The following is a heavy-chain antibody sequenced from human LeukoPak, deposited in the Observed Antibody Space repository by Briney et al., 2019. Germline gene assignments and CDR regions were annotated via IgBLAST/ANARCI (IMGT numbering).Heavy chain of an antibody. CDR1: GYTFTGYY. CDR3: AKEQMATAFDP. Sequence: ASVKVSCKASGYTFTGYYMHWLRQAPGQGLEWMGWINPNSGGTKYAQKFQGRVTMTRDTSISTAYMELSRLRSDDTAVYYCAKEQMATAFDPWGQGTPVTVSS. D-gene: IGHD5-24*01. J-gene: IGHJ5*02. V-gene: IGHV1-2*02. CDR2: INPNSGGT.